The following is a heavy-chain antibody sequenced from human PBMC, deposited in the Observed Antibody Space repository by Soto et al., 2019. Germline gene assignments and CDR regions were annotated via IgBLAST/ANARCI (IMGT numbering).Heavy chain of an antibody. CDR3: ARAYYDRSGYAVDP. CDR2: IYKGGSI. V-gene: IGHV4-4*09. CDR1: GGSISNDY. Sequence: ETLSLTCRVSGGSISNDYWTWIRQPPGKGLEWIGYIYKGGSINYNPSLKSRVTISVDTSNNQFSLKLSSVTAADTAVYYCARAYYDRSGYAVDPWGQGTLVTVSS. J-gene: IGHJ5*02. D-gene: IGHD3-22*01.